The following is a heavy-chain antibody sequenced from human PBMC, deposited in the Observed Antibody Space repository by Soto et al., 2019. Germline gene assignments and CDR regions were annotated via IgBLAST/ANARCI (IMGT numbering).Heavy chain of an antibody. J-gene: IGHJ4*02. V-gene: IGHV3-23*01. CDR1: GFNFSSYA. CDR3: ARDNWNYGSWSFAH. CDR2: LSGTGDSA. D-gene: IGHD3-10*01. Sequence: EVQLLESGGGLVQPGGSLRLSCAASGFNFSSYALSWVRQAPGKGLEWVSALSGTGDSADYANSVKGRFTISRDDSKTALYLVMSSLRVEDTAIYYCARDNWNYGSWSFAHWGQGTLVTVSS.